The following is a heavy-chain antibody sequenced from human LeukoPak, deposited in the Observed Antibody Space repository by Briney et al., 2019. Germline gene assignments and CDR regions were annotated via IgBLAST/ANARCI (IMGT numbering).Heavy chain of an antibody. CDR1: GFTFSTYA. CDR3: ARVGQGEWFFDL. Sequence: GGSLRLSCAASGFTFSTYAMHWVRQAPGKGLEWVTFIRNDGSTKYYADSVKGRFTISRDNSKNTLHLQMDSLGAEDTAVYYCARVGQGEWFFDLWGRGTLVTVSS. CDR2: IRNDGSTK. V-gene: IGHV3-30*02. D-gene: IGHD1-26*01. J-gene: IGHJ2*01.